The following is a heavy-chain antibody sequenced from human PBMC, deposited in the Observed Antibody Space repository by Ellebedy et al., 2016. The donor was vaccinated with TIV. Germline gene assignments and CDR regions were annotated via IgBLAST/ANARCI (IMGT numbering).Heavy chain of an antibody. D-gene: IGHD5-18*01. CDR3: ARGGHRYGYYFLDQ. J-gene: IGHJ4*02. Sequence: LQGRVTITADESASTAYMELSSLRSEDTAVYYCARGGHRYGYYFLDQWGQGTLVTVSS. V-gene: IGHV1-69*01.